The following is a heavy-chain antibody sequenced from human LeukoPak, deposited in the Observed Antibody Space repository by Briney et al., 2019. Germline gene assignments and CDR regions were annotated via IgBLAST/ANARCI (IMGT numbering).Heavy chain of an antibody. D-gene: IGHD5-12*01. CDR1: GFTFSSYA. CDR3: AKDSVTLPSIVVTVYYFDY. CDR2: ISGSGGST. J-gene: IGHJ4*02. V-gene: IGHV3-23*01. Sequence: PGGSLRLSCAASGFTFSSYAMSWVRQAPGKGLEWVSAISGSGGSTYYADSVKGRFTIPRDNSKNTLYLQMNSLRAEDTAVYYCAKDSVTLPSIVVTVYYFDYWGQGTLVTVSS.